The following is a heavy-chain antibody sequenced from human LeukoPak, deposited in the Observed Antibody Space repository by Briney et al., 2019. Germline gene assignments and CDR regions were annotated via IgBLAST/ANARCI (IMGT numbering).Heavy chain of an antibody. CDR1: GLTLSISA. J-gene: IGHJ4*02. CDR2: ISGGGTT. CDR3: ARNSGDF. Sequence: PGGSLRLSCAASGLTLSISAMKWVRQAPGKGLEWVSSISGGGTTYYADSVRGRFIISRDNSKNTLYLQMNSLRAEDTAVYYCARNSGDFWGQGTLVTVSS. V-gene: IGHV3-23*01. D-gene: IGHD4-23*01.